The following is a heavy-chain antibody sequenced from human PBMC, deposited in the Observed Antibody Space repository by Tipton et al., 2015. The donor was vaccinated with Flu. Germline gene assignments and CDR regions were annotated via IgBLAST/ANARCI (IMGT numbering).Heavy chain of an antibody. V-gene: IGHV1-2*02. CDR2: IDPNSGDT. CDR3: ARVPNPVVFPDSTYAFDI. D-gene: IGHD2-2*01. J-gene: IGHJ3*02. Sequence: QVQLVQSGAEVEKPGASVKVSCKTSGYTFTDYYLHWVRQAPRQGLEWMGWIDPNSGDTDSAQALQGRVTVTRDTSISTVYMELSRLRSDDTAVFYCARVPNPVVFPDSTYAFDIWGLGTMVTVSS. CDR1: GYTFTDYY.